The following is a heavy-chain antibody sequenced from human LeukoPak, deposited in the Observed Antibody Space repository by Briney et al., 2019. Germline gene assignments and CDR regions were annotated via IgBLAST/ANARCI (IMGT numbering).Heavy chain of an antibody. CDR1: GGSISSGGYY. D-gene: IGHD3-10*01. J-gene: IGHJ4*02. Sequence: SQTLSLTCTVSGGSISSGGYYWSWIRQHPGKGLEWIGYIYYSGSTYYNPSLKSRVTISVDTSKNQFSLKLSSVTAADTAVYYCARGRNTNYYGSGSYYREYFDYWGQGTLVTVSS. CDR3: ARGRNTNYYGSGSYYREYFDY. CDR2: IYYSGST. V-gene: IGHV4-31*03.